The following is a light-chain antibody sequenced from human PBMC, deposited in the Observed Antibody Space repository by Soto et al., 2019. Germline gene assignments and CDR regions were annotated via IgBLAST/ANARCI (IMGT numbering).Light chain of an antibody. Sequence: DLPMTQSPSSLSASVGDRVTITCRASQGIGSDLGWFQQKPGKAPKRLIYAASSLQSGVPSRFSGSGSGTEFTLTISSLQPEDFATYYCLQHNTYPRTFGQGTKVEIK. V-gene: IGKV1-17*01. CDR2: AAS. J-gene: IGKJ1*01. CDR1: QGIGSD. CDR3: LQHNTYPRT.